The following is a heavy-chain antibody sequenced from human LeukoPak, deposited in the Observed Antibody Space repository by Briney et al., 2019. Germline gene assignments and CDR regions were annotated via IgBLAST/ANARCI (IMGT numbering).Heavy chain of an antibody. V-gene: IGHV4-34*01. CDR3: ARGPHYYDSSGYYPFDY. D-gene: IGHD3-22*01. CDR1: GGSFSGYY. Sequence: SETLSLTRAVYGGSFSGYYWSWIRQPPGMGLECIGEINHSGSTYYNPSLKSRVTISVDRSKNQFSLKLSSVTAADTAGYYCARGPHYYDSSGYYPFDYWGQGTLVTVSS. CDR2: INHSGST. J-gene: IGHJ4*02.